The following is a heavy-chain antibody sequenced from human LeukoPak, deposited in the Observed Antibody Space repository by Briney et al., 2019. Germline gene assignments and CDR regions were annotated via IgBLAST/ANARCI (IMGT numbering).Heavy chain of an antibody. J-gene: IGHJ5*02. CDR2: FDPEDGET. Sequence: ASVKVSCKVSGYTLTELSMHWVRQAPGKGLGWMGGFDPEDGETIYAQKFQGRVTMTEDTSTDTAYMELSSLRSEDTAVYYCATGVTMVRGANNWFDPWGQGTLVTVSS. CDR1: GYTLTELS. CDR3: ATGVTMVRGANNWFDP. D-gene: IGHD3-10*01. V-gene: IGHV1-24*01.